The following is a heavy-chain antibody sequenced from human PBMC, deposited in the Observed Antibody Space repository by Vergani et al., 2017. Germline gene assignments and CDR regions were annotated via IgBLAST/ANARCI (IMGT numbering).Heavy chain of an antibody. CDR1: GGTFSSYA. CDR2: IIPSLATT. CDR3: ARATCSGGSCYRGFEY. J-gene: IGHJ4*02. D-gene: IGHD2-15*01. V-gene: IGHV1-69*11. Sequence: QVQLVQSGAEVKKPGSSVKVSCKASGGTFSSYALNWVRQAPGQGLEWMGSIIPSLATTIDAQKFQGRVTITADESTSTAYMELSSLKSEDTAVFYCARATCSGGSCYRGFEYWGQGSLITVSS.